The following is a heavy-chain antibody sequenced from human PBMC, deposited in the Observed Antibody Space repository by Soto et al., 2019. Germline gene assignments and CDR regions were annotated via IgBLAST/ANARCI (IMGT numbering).Heavy chain of an antibody. Sequence: QVQLVQSGAEVKKPGSSVKVSCKASGGTFSSYTISWVRQAPGQGLEWMGRIIPILGIANYAQKFQGRVTITADKSTSTDYMELSSLRSEDTAVYYCARERDSTQGAWFAPWGQGTLVTVSS. CDR2: IIPILGIA. V-gene: IGHV1-69*08. D-gene: IGHD2-2*01. J-gene: IGHJ5*02. CDR3: ARERDSTQGAWFAP. CDR1: GGTFSSYT.